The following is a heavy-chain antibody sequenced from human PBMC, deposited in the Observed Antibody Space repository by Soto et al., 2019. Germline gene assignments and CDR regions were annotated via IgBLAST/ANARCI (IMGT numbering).Heavy chain of an antibody. CDR2: IIPILGIA. CDR1: GGTFSSYT. J-gene: IGHJ3*02. Sequence: GASVKVSGKASGGTFSSYTISWVRQAPGQGLEWMGRIIPILGIANDAQKFQGKVTITADKSTSTAYMELSSLRSGGTAVYYCARDPLRYCSGGSRYVHAFDIWGQGTMGTVSS. CDR3: ARDPLRYCSGGSRYVHAFDI. D-gene: IGHD2-15*01. V-gene: IGHV1-69*04.